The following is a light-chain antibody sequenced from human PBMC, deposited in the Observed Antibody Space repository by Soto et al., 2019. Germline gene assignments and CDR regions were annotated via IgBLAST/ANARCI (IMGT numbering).Light chain of an antibody. CDR1: QSVTSSY. Sequence: DIVLAQSPGTLSLSRGERAARCCRGSQSVTSSYLAWHQQKPGQAPRLLIYGASNRATGIPDRFSGSGSGTDFTLTISRLEPEDFALYYCQHYAHNSPITFGQGTRLEI. V-gene: IGKV3-20*01. J-gene: IGKJ5*01. CDR2: GAS. CDR3: QHYAHNSPIT.